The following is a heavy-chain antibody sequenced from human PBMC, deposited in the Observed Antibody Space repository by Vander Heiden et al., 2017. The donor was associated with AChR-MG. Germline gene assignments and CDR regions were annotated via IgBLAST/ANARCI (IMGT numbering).Heavy chain of an antibody. CDR2: IYYGGST. V-gene: IGHV4-31*03. CDR3: ARGVSVVLSEPDAFDI. D-gene: IGHD3-16*01. J-gene: IGHJ3*02. CDR1: GGSISSGGYY. Sequence: QVQLQESGPGLVKPSKTLSLTCTVSGGSISSGGYYWTCTRQQPGKGLEWLGYIYYGGSTYYNPSLKSRVTISVDTSKNQFSLKLSSVTAADTAVYYCARGVSVVLSEPDAFDIWGQGTMVTVSS.